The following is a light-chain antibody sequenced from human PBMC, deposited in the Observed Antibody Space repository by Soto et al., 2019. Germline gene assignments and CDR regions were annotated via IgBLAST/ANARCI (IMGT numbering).Light chain of an antibody. CDR3: QKYKSAPWT. CDR1: QGISNY. CDR2: GAS. V-gene: IGKV1-27*01. J-gene: IGKJ1*01. Sequence: DIQMTQSPSSLSASVGDRVTITCRASQGISNYLAWYQQKPGKVPKVLIFGASTLRSGVPSRFSGSRSGTDFTLTISSLQLEDVATYYCQKYKSAPWTFGQVTKVEIK.